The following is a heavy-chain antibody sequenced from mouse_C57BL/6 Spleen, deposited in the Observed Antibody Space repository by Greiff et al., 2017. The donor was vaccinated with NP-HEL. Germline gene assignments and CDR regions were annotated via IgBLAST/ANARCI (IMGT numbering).Heavy chain of an antibody. Sequence: QVQLQQSGAELVKPGASVKMSCKASGYTFTSYWITWVKQRPGQGLEWIGDIYPGSGSTNYNEKFKSKATLTVDTSSSTAYMQLSSLTSEDSAVYYCAREGVYDYDPDAYYFDYWGQGTTLTVSS. CDR2: IYPGSGST. CDR1: GYTFTSYW. D-gene: IGHD2-4*01. J-gene: IGHJ2*01. CDR3: AREGVYDYDPDAYYFDY. V-gene: IGHV1-55*01.